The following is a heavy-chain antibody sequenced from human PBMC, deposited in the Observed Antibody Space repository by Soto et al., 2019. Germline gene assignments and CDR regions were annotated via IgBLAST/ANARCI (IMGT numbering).Heavy chain of an antibody. V-gene: IGHV4-59*11. CDR1: TASISIHY. Sequence: PSETLSPTCTVSTASISIHYWSWIRHPPGGGLEWNGYIYCSGSTNYNPTLKSRVTITVDTSKSQFSLKVSSVTATDTAVYYCARLWPTSGNWALDYWGQGTLVTVSS. CDR2: IYCSGST. CDR3: ARLWPTSGNWALDY. D-gene: IGHD7-27*01. J-gene: IGHJ4*02.